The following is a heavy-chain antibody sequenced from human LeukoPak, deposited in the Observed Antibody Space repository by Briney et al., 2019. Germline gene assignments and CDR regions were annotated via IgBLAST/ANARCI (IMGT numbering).Heavy chain of an antibody. Sequence: GGSLRLSCAASGFTFSSYAMHWVRQAPGKGLEWVANIKQDGSEKYYVDSVKGRFTISRDNAKNSLYLQMNSLRAEDTAVYYCARDILLTYAFDIWGQGTMVTVSS. J-gene: IGHJ3*02. D-gene: IGHD2-15*01. CDR3: ARDILLTYAFDI. CDR2: IKQDGSEK. V-gene: IGHV3-7*01. CDR1: GFTFSSYA.